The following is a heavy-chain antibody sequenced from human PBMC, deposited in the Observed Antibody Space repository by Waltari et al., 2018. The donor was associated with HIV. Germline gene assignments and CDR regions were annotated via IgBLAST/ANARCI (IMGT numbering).Heavy chain of an antibody. J-gene: IGHJ2*01. CDR1: GYSINIDDN. D-gene: IGHD2-21*01. CDR3: ARAGVVPALFDL. CDR2: VYHSGST. Sequence: QVQLQESGPGLLKPSETLSLTCVVSGYSINIDDNWGWVRQPPGKGLEWIGSVYHSGSTLHNPSLNSRVTISIDTSKSHFSLKLTSVTAADTAVYYCARAGVVPALFDLWGRGTLVTVSS. V-gene: IGHV4-38-2*01.